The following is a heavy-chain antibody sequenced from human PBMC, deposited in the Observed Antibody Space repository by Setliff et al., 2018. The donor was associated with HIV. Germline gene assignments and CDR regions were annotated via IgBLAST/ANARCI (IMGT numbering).Heavy chain of an antibody. CDR1: GDSIITYY. V-gene: IGHV4-59*08. CDR3: ARHQGKYYDSSGYSGWFFDL. J-gene: IGHJ2*01. D-gene: IGHD3-22*01. Sequence: SETLSLTCTVSGDSIITYYWTWIRQPPGKGLEWIGYVYYTGSTNYNPSLKSRVTISIDTSKNQFSLKLSSVTAADTAVYYCARHQGKYYDSSGYSGWFFDLWGRGTLVTVSS. CDR2: VYYTGST.